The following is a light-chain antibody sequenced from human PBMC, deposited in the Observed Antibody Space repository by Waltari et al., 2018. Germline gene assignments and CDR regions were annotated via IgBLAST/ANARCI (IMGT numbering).Light chain of an antibody. CDR1: SSNIGSNY. Sequence: QSVLTQPPSASGTPGQRVTISCSGSSSNIGSNYVYWYQQLPGTAPKLLIYRNNQRPSGVPDRFSGSNSGASASRAISGLRSEDEADYYCAAWDDSLSGQVFGGGTKLTVL. CDR2: RNN. V-gene: IGLV1-47*01. CDR3: AAWDDSLSGQV. J-gene: IGLJ2*01.